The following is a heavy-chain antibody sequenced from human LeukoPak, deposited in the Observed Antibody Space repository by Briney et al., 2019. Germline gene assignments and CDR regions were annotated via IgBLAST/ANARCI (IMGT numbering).Heavy chain of an antibody. J-gene: IGHJ4*02. CDR1: GFTFSSYA. CDR2: ISGSGGST. Sequence: GGSLRLSCAASGFTFSSYAMSWVRQAPGKGLEWVSAISGSGGSTYYADSVKGRFTISRDNSKNTLYLQMNSLRAEDTAVYYCAKARYSSSWYGGLLFDYWGQGTLVTVSS. D-gene: IGHD6-13*01. V-gene: IGHV3-23*01. CDR3: AKARYSSSWYGGLLFDY.